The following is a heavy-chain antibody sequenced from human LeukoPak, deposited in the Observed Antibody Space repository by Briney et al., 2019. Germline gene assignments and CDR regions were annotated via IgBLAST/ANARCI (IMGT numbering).Heavy chain of an antibody. V-gene: IGHV3-43*02. J-gene: IGHJ4*02. CDR2: ISGDGVST. CDR3: AKESGKFDY. Sequence: QPGGSLSLSCVASGLPIADFAMHWVRQAPGKGLEWVSLISGDGVSTFYADSVKGRFSISRDNSKNSLYLEMNSLRTEDAAMYYCAKESGKFDYWGQGTLVAVSS. CDR1: GLPIADFA.